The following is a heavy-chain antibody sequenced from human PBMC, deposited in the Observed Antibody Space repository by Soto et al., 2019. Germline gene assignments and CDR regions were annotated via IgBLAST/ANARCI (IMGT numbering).Heavy chain of an antibody. CDR2: KSYDGSNK. J-gene: IGHJ6*02. V-gene: IGHV3-30-3*01. CDR1: GFTFSSYA. D-gene: IGHD2-2*02. CDR3: ARDKRPAAIDYYGMDV. Sequence: PGGSLRLSCAASGFTFSSYAMHWVRQAPGKGREWVAVKSYDGSNKYYADSVKGRFTISRDNSKNTLYLQMNSLRAEDTAVYYCARDKRPAAIDYYGMDVWGQGTTVTVSS.